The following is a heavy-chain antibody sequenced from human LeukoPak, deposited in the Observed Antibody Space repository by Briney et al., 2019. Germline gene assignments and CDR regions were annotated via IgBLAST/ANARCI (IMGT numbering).Heavy chain of an antibody. CDR2: INPNSGGK. CDR3: AREGLYWNHSVYYLDY. J-gene: IGHJ4*02. CDR1: GYTFTVYY. V-gene: IGHV1-2*07. Sequence: GASVNVSYTASGYTFTVYYMHWVRQAPGQGLEGMGWINPNSGGKNYEHKFQGRITMTRDTAISTAYIELSRLRSDDTAVYYCAREGLYWNHSVYYLDYWGQGTLVTVSS. D-gene: IGHD2-8*02.